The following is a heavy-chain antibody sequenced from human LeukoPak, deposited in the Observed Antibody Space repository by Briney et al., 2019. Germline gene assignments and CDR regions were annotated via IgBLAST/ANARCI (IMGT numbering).Heavy chain of an antibody. V-gene: IGHV1-46*01. CDR1: GYTFTSYY. J-gene: IGHJ4*02. Sequence: ASVKVSCKASGYTFTSYYIHWVRQAPGQGLEWMGIINPSGGSTSYAQKFQGRVTMTRDTSTSTVYMELSSLRSEDTAVYYCARDRIGWRVGTRWYSALGYWGQGTLVTVSS. CDR3: ARDRIGWRVGTRWYSALGY. CDR2: INPSGGST. D-gene: IGHD1-26*01.